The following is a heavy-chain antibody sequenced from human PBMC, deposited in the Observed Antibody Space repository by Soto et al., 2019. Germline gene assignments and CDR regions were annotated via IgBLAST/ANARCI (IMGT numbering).Heavy chain of an antibody. D-gene: IGHD2-2*01. J-gene: IGHJ2*01. CDR3: ARPLWRDASNQGHFDL. CDR1: GFTFSSYA. V-gene: IGHV3-30-3*01. CDR2: ISYDGSNK. Sequence: QVQLVESGGGVVQPGRSLRLSCAASGFTFSSYAMHWVRQAPGKGLEWVAVISYDGSNKYYADSVKGRFTISRDNSKNTLYLQMNSLRAEDTAVYYCARPLWRDASNQGHFDLWCRGTLVTVSS.